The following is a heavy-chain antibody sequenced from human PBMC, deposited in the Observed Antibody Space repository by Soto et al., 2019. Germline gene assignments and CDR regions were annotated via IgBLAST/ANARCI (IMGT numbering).Heavy chain of an antibody. D-gene: IGHD3-22*01. CDR3: ATTGDYYDSSGYKI. V-gene: IGHV4-4*07. J-gene: IGHJ4*02. CDR1: GGSISSYY. Sequence: SETLSLTCTVSGGSISSYYWSWIRQPAGKGLEWIGRIYTSGSTNYNPSLKSRVTMSVDTSKNQFSLKLSSVTAADTAVYYCATTGDYYDSSGYKIWGQGTLVTVS. CDR2: IYTSGST.